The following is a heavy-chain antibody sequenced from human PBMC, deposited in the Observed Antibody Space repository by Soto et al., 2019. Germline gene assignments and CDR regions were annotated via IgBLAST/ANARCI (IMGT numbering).Heavy chain of an antibody. D-gene: IGHD6-19*01. CDR3: ARDLYYSSGRYFDHDAFDI. Sequence: QVQLVQSGADVKKPGASVKVSCKASGYNFTSYGTSWVRQAPGQGLEWMGWISPHNDRTKYARRFQDRVTMTTETLTSTVYMELGSLRSDDTAVYYCARDLYYSSGRYFDHDAFDIWGQGTVVTVSS. CDR1: GYNFTSYG. J-gene: IGHJ3*02. CDR2: ISPHNDRT. V-gene: IGHV1-18*01.